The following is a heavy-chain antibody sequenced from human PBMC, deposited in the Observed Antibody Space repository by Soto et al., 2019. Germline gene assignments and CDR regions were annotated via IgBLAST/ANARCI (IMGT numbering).Heavy chain of an antibody. CDR2: MNPNSGNT. V-gene: IGHV1-8*01. D-gene: IGHD3-10*01. CDR1: GYTFTSYD. CDR3: ARGFGWFGALPPYYYYGMDV. J-gene: IGHJ6*02. Sequence: VASVNVSCKASGYTFTSYDINWVRQATGQGLEWMGWMNPNSGNTGYAQKFQGRVTMTRNTSISTAYMELSSLRSEDTAVYYCARGFGWFGALPPYYYYGMDVWGQGTTVTVSS.